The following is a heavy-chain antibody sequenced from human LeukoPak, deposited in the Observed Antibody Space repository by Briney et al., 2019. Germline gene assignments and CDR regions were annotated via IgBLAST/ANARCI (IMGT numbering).Heavy chain of an antibody. D-gene: IGHD6-13*01. CDR1: GFSFSTYA. CDR3: AKASGWYDAFDI. V-gene: IGHV3-23*01. CDR2: IRGNGGNT. J-gene: IGHJ3*02. Sequence: PGGSLRLSCADSGFSFSTYAMSWVRQAPGKGLKWVSTIRGNGGNTYYGDSAKGRFTISRDNSKNTLYLQMNSLRAEDTAIYYCAKASGWYDAFDIWGQGTMVTVSS.